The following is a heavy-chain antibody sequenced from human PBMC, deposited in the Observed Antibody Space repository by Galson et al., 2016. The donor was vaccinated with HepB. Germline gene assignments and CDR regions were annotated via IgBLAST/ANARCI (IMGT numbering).Heavy chain of an antibody. Sequence: LSLTCTVSGDSISSPYWSWFRQAPGRGLELIGYISFTGNTKYNPSLKSRVTIPEDTSKSHLSLNLTSVTAAVTAVYYCARNPSYSSGWHYFDAWGQGAQGTVSA. CDR2: ISFTGNT. CDR3: ARNPSYSSGWHYFDA. CDR1: GDSISSPY. D-gene: IGHD6-19*01. J-gene: IGHJ4*02. V-gene: IGHV4-59*11.